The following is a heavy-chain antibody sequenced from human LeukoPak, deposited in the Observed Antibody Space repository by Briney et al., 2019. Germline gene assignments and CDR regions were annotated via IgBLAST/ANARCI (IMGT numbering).Heavy chain of an antibody. D-gene: IGHD2-2*01. CDR3: ARDYCSSTSCYLYYYYGMDV. CDR1: GFTFSSYE. J-gene: IGHJ6*02. CDR2: ISSSGSTI. Sequence: HPGGSLRLSCAASGFTFSSYEMNWVRQAPGKGLEWVSYISSSGSTIYYADSVKGRFTISRDNAKNSLYLRMNSLRAEDTAVYYCARDYCSSTSCYLYYYYGMDVWGQGTTVTVSS. V-gene: IGHV3-48*03.